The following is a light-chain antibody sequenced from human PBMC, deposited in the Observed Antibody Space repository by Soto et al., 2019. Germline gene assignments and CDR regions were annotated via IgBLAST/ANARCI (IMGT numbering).Light chain of an antibody. CDR2: GSS. CDR1: QRVSTIY. CDR3: QQYDTSPYT. J-gene: IGKJ2*01. Sequence: EIVLTQSPGTLSLSPGERATLSCRASQRVSTIYLAWYQQRPGQAPRLLIYGSSSRATGIPDRFGGSGSGTDFTRTINSLEPEDFAVYYCQQYDTSPYTFGQGTQVEIK. V-gene: IGKV3-20*01.